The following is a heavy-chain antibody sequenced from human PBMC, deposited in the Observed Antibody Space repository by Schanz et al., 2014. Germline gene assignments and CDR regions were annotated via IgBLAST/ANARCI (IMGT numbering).Heavy chain of an antibody. CDR3: TRDRGALDTHNDALNL. J-gene: IGHJ3*01. CDR2: ISTDGTNT. Sequence: QVQLVESGGGVVQPGRSVRLSCAASGFTFRGHAMHWVRQAPGKGLEKVAAISTDGTNTYYAASVRGRFTISRDNSKNTVYLQMDSLRSEDTAVYYCTRDRGALDTHNDALNLWGQGTMVSVSS. D-gene: IGHD1-1*01. V-gene: IGHV3-30*04. CDR1: GFTFRGHA.